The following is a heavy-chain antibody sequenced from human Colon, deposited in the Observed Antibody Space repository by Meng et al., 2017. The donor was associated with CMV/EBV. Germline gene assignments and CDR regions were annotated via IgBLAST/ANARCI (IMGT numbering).Heavy chain of an antibody. CDR3: ARDVMLPAPFFDP. CDR2: IHYSGNT. J-gene: IGHJ5*02. Sequence: SGGAVNSDDDFWSWLRQPPGKGLEWIGYIHYSGNTHYNPSLKSRVTMSIDTSKNQFSLTLFSVTAADTAVYYCARDVMLPAPFFDPWGQGTLVTVSS. D-gene: IGHD2-2*01. CDR1: GGAVNSDDDF. V-gene: IGHV4-61*08.